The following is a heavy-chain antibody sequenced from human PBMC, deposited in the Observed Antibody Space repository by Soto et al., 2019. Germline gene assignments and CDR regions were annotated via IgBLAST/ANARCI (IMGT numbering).Heavy chain of an antibody. Sequence: QLQLQESGPGLVKPSETLSLTCTVSGGSISSSSYYWGWIRQPPGKGLEWIGSIYYGGSTYNNPSLKSRVTISVDTSKNQFSLKLSSVTAADTAVYYCARSYGGNRNYYYYGMDVWGQGTTVTVSS. J-gene: IGHJ6*02. D-gene: IGHD4-17*01. CDR1: GGSISSSSYY. CDR2: IYYGGST. V-gene: IGHV4-39*01. CDR3: ARSYGGNRNYYYYGMDV.